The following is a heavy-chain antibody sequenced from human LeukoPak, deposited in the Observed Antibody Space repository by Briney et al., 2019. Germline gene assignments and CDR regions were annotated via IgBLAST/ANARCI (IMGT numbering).Heavy chain of an antibody. CDR3: ARANRVPGWFDP. J-gene: IGHJ5*02. V-gene: IGHV4-59*01. D-gene: IGHD1-14*01. CDR1: GGSISSYY. Sequence: SETLSLTCSVSGGSISSYYWSWIRQPPGKGLEWIGYLYYSGSTNSNPSLKSRVTMSVDTSKNQFSLKLRSVTAADTAVYYCARANRVPGWFDPWGQGTLVTVSS. CDR2: LYYSGST.